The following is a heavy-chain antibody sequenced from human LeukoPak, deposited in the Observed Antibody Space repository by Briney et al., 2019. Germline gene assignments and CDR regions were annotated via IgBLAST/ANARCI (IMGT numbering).Heavy chain of an antibody. CDR1: GGPINGYY. J-gene: IGHJ4*02. V-gene: IGHV4-59*01. CDR3: ARGTDSSKVGF. D-gene: IGHD6-13*01. CDR2: IHFSGTM. Sequence: SETLSLTCTVPGGPINGYYSNWVRQPPGKGLEWIGCIHFSGTMHYNPSLESRVSFSVDTSKNQFSLKLTSVTAADTAVYYCARGTDSSKVGFWGQGTLVTVSS.